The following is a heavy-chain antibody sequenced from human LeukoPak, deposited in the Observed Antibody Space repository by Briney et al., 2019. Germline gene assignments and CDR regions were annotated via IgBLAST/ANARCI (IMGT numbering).Heavy chain of an antibody. CDR1: GGTFSSYA. CDR2: IITIFGTA. CDR3: ARVPLAAAYLDY. J-gene: IGHJ4*02. Sequence: SVKVSCKASGGTFSSYAISWVRQAPGQGLEWMGGIITIFGTANYAQKFQGRVTITADESTSTAYMELSSLRSEDTAVYYCARVPLAAAYLDYWGQGTLVTVSS. V-gene: IGHV1-69*13. D-gene: IGHD6-13*01.